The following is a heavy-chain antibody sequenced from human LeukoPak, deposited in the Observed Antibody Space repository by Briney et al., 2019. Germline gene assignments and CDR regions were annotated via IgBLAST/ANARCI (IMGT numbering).Heavy chain of an antibody. D-gene: IGHD6-19*01. CDR1: GYKFTAYN. V-gene: IGHV1-2*02. CDR2: VNPDSGDT. Sequence: ASVKVSCKSSGYKFTAYNIHWIRQAPGQGPEWMGWVNPDSGDTNCTQNYEGRLTLTRDTSVSTVYMELSSLTSGDTAVYYCARVWDASGWSNWFGPWGQGTLVTVSS. CDR3: ARVWDASGWSNWFGP. J-gene: IGHJ5*02.